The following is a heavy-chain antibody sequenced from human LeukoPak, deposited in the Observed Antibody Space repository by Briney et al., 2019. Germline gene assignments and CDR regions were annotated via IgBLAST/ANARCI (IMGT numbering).Heavy chain of an antibody. CDR3: ARGQNYDFWSGYYSWRGDYYYYMDV. J-gene: IGHJ6*03. CDR1: GYTFTSYY. D-gene: IGHD3-3*01. Sequence: GASVKVSCKASGYTFTSYYMHWVRQAPGQGLEWMGIINPSGGSTNYAQKFQGRVTITKDMYTSTVYMELRSLRSEDTAVYYCARGQNYDFWSGYYSWRGDYYYYMDVWGKGTTVTVSS. V-gene: IGHV1-46*01. CDR2: INPSGGST.